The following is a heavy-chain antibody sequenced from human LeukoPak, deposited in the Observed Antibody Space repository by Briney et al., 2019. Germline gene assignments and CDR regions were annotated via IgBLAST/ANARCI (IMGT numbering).Heavy chain of an antibody. CDR3: TKYYSDSTGYYLGDY. CDR2: IQSKTDGGTT. Sequence: GGSLRLSCAASGFTFNNSWMNWVRQAPGKGLEWVGRIQSKTDGGTTAYGAPVKGRFTVSRDDSKNTLYLQMNSLKTEDTAVYYCTKYYSDSTGYYLGDYWGQGTLVTVSS. J-gene: IGHJ4*02. V-gene: IGHV3-15*01. D-gene: IGHD3-22*01. CDR1: GFTFNNSW.